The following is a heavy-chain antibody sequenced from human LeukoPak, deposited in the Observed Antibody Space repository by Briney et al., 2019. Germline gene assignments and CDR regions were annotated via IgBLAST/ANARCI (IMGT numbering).Heavy chain of an antibody. CDR2: ITDDGNSK. J-gene: IGHJ4*02. CDR3: AGGLLGCRGGSCYPTDY. Sequence: GRSLRLSCAASGFTFSSHGMHWVRQAPGKGLEWVAVITDDGNSKSYVESVKGRFSIARDNSKNTLYLQMDSLRAEDTAVYFCAGGLLGCRGGSCYPTDYWGQGTLVIVSS. D-gene: IGHD2-15*01. CDR1: GFTFSSHG. V-gene: IGHV3-30*03.